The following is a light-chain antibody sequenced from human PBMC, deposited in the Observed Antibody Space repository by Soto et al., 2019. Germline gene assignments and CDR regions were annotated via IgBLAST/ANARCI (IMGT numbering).Light chain of an antibody. CDR1: QHVTTTY. V-gene: IGKV3-20*01. CDR2: GAS. Sequence: IVLTQSPATLSLSPGERATLSCTASQHVTTTYIAWYQQKFGQAPRLLNYGASTRATGTPDRFTGGGFGKDFTLTISRVEPEDFAVYYCQQYDSSFTFGGGTKVEMK. CDR3: QQYDSSFT. J-gene: IGKJ4*01.